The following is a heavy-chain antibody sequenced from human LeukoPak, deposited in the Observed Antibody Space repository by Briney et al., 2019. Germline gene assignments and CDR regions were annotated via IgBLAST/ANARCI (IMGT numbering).Heavy chain of an antibody. CDR2: ISAYNGNT. J-gene: IGHJ4*02. Sequence: ASVKVSCKASGYTFTSYGISWVRQAPGQGLEWMGWISAYNGNTNYAQKLQGRVTMTTDTSTSTAYMELRSLRSDDTAVYYCARGGVDIVVVVAATILGNFDYWGQGTLVTVSS. D-gene: IGHD2-15*01. CDR1: GYTFTSYG. CDR3: ARGGVDIVVVVAATILGNFDY. V-gene: IGHV1-18*01.